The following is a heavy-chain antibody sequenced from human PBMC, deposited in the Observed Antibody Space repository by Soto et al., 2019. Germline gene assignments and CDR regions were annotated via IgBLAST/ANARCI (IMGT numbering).Heavy chain of an antibody. CDR1: GGSISSSNW. J-gene: IGHJ5*02. V-gene: IGHV4-4*02. Sequence: SETLSLTCAVSGGSISSSNWWSWVRQPPGKGLEWIGEIYHSGSTNYNPSLKSRVTISVDKSKNQFSLKLSSVTAADTAVYYCARVSIAADNWFDPSGQGTLVTVSS. CDR2: IYHSGST. CDR3: ARVSIAADNWFDP. D-gene: IGHD6-13*01.